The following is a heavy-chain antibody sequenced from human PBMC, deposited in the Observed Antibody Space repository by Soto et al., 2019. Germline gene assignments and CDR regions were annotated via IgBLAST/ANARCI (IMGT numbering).Heavy chain of an antibody. D-gene: IGHD6-19*01. CDR1: GFTFSSYA. CDR2: ISYDGSKK. J-gene: IGHJ6*02. V-gene: IGHV3-30-3*01. CDR3: ARDLRVAVACIWNLSYYYYYTDF. Sequence: GGSLRLSCAASGFTFSSYAMHWVRQAPGKGLEWVVVISYDGSKKYYADSVKGRFTISRDNSKNTLYLQMNSLRAEDTAVYYCARDLRVAVACIWNLSYYYYYTDFWGQGTTITV.